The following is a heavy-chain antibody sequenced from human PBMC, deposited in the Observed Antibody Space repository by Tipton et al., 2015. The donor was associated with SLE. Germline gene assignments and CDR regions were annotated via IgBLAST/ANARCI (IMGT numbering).Heavy chain of an antibody. V-gene: IGHV4-39*07. D-gene: IGHD5/OR15-5a*01. J-gene: IGHJ1*01. CDR1: GGSINRSSFY. CDR2: IHYSGST. CDR3: VGHEVSGIGYFQH. Sequence: TLSLTCIVSGGSINRSSFYWGWIRQPPGRRLEWIASIHYSGSTHYNPSLRRRVPISVDTSKNEFSLEMSSMTAADTAVYYCVGHEVSGIGYFQHWGQGTLVTVSS.